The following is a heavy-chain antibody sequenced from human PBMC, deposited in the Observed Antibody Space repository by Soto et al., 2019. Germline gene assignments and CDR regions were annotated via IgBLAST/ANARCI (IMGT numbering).Heavy chain of an antibody. D-gene: IGHD3-22*01. J-gene: IGHJ4*02. CDR2: ISYDGSNK. Sequence: QVQLVESGGGVVQPGRSLRLSCAASGFTFSSYGMHWVRQAPGKGLEWVAVISYDGSNKYYADSVKGRFTISRDNSKNTLYLKMNSLRAEDTAVYYCALEGNYYDSSGYYPDWGQGTLVTVSS. V-gene: IGHV3-30*03. CDR3: ALEGNYYDSSGYYPD. CDR1: GFTFSSYG.